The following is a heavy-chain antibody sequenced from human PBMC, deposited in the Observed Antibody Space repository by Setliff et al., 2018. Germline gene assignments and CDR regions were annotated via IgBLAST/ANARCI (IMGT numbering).Heavy chain of an antibody. D-gene: IGHD3-9*01. CDR3: ARAYYGTVNGYSSYYGLDV. V-gene: IGHV3-30*03. Sequence: PGGSLRLSCAASGLTFSSYGMHWVRQAPGKGLEWVAVISYDGSNKYYADSVKGRFTMSRDNAKNTLYLQMNSLRAEDTAVYYCARAYYGTVNGYSSYYGLDVWGQGTTVTVSS. J-gene: IGHJ6*02. CDR2: ISYDGSNK. CDR1: GLTFSSYG.